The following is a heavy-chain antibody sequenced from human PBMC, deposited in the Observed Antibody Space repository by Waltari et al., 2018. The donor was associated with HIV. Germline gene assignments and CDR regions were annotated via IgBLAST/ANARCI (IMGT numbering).Heavy chain of an antibody. J-gene: IGHJ6*02. CDR1: GFSLRRYS. CDR2: ISGPSDYI. CDR3: ARDLSYYYGMDV. Sequence: EVRLVESGGGLVRPGGSLRLSCVVFGFSLRRYSMSWVLHAPGKGLEWVSSISGPSDYIYYVDSVKGRFTVSIDNAKNSLYLQMNSLRAEDSAIYYCARDLSYYYGMDVWGPGTTVIVSS. V-gene: IGHV3-21*01.